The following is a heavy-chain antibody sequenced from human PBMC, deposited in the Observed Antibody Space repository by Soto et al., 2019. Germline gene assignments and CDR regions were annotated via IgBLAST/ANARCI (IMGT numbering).Heavy chain of an antibody. CDR1: GGSISSYY. V-gene: IGHV4-59*08. CDR2: IYYSGST. D-gene: IGHD4-4*01. J-gene: IGHJ4*02. CDR3: ARHNYESLDY. Sequence: SETLSLTCTVSGGSISSYYWSWIRQPPGKGLEWIGYIYYSGSTNYNPSLKSRVTISVDTSKNQFSLKLSSVTAADTAVYYCARHNYESLDYWGQGTLVTVSS.